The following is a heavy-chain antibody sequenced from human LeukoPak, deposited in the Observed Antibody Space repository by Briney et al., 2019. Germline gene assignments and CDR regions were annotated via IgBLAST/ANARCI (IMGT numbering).Heavy chain of an antibody. CDR2: ISGSGGST. CDR1: GFTFSSYA. Sequence: GGSLRLSCAASGFTFSSYAMSWVRQAPGKGLEWVSAISGSGGSTYYADSVKGRFTISRDNSKNTLYLQMNSLRAEDTAVYYCAKTVHDSSGYYYVPTSYYFDYWGQGTLATVSS. CDR3: AKTVHDSSGYYYVPTSYYFDY. J-gene: IGHJ4*02. V-gene: IGHV3-23*01. D-gene: IGHD3-22*01.